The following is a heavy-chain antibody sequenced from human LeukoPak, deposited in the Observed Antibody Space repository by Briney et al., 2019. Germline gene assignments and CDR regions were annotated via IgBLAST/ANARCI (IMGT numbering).Heavy chain of an antibody. CDR1: GDSVSGYY. V-gene: IGHV4-59*02. CDR2: THHSGNT. CDR3: ARGAMVRGVINFDP. J-gene: IGHJ5*02. Sequence: SETLSLTCIVTGDSVSGYYWNWIRQPPGKGLEWIGYTHHSGNTLYNPSLKSRVTTSVDTSKNQFSLKLSSVTAADTAVYYCARGAMVRGVINFDPWGQGTLVTVSS. D-gene: IGHD3-10*01.